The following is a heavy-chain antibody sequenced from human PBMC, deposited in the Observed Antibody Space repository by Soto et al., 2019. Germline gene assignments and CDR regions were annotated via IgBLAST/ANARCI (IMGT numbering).Heavy chain of an antibody. Sequence: PGGSLRLSCAASGFTFSSYAMSWVRQAPGKGLEWVAVISYDGSNKYYADSVKGRFTISRDNSKNTLYLQMNSLRAEDTAVYYCAKVAVAGPNFDYWGQGTLVTVSS. V-gene: IGHV3-30*18. J-gene: IGHJ4*02. CDR1: GFTFSSYA. CDR2: ISYDGSNK. CDR3: AKVAVAGPNFDY. D-gene: IGHD6-19*01.